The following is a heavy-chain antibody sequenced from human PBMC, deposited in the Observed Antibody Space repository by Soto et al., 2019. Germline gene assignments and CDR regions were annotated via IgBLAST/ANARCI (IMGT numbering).Heavy chain of an antibody. CDR3: ARELRLGELSLFTH. Sequence: GGSLRLSCAASGFTFSSYGMHWVRQAPGKGLEWVAVIWYDGSNKYYADSVKGRFTISRDNSKNTLYLQMNSLRAEDTAVYYCARELRLGELSLFTHWGQGTLVTVSS. V-gene: IGHV3-33*01. CDR2: IWYDGSNK. CDR1: GFTFSSYG. D-gene: IGHD3-16*02. J-gene: IGHJ4*02.